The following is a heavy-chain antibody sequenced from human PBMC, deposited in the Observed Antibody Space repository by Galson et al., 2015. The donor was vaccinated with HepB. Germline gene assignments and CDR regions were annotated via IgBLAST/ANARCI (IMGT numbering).Heavy chain of an antibody. CDR3: ACLVTASSGNWFDP. CDR1: EYTLTELS. J-gene: IGHJ5*02. V-gene: IGHV1-24*01. CDR2: FDPEDGET. Sequence: SVKVSCKVTEYTLTELSIHWVRQTPGKGLEWMGGFDPEDGETIYAQKFQGRVSMTEDTSTDTAYMELSTLRSEDTAVYYCACLVTASSGNWFDPWGQGTLVTVSS. D-gene: IGHD2-21*02.